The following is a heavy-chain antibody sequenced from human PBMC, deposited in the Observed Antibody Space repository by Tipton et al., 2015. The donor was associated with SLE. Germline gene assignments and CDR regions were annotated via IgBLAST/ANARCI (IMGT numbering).Heavy chain of an antibody. J-gene: IGHJ3*02. CDR2: IYTSGST. CDR1: GGSFSGYY. Sequence: TLSLTCAVYGGSFSGYYWSWIRQPPGKGLEWIGRIYTSGSTNYNPSLKSRVTISVDTSKNQFSLKLSSVTAADTAVYYCARVGVEMATFDAFDIWGQGTMVTVSS. CDR3: ARVGVEMATFDAFDI. D-gene: IGHD5-24*01. V-gene: IGHV4-59*10.